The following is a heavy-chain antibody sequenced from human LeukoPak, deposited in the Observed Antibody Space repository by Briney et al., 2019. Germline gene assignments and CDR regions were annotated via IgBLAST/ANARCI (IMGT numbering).Heavy chain of an antibody. Sequence: GGSLRLSCASSGFAFSSYEMNWVRQAPGKGLEWVSYISSSGSIIYYADSVKGRVTISRDNAKNSLSLQMNSLRVDDTAVYYCARAPPYCGGDCSDWYFDLWGRGTLVIVSS. CDR2: ISSSGSII. V-gene: IGHV3-48*03. CDR1: GFAFSSYE. CDR3: ARAPPYCGGDCSDWYFDL. D-gene: IGHD2-21*02. J-gene: IGHJ2*01.